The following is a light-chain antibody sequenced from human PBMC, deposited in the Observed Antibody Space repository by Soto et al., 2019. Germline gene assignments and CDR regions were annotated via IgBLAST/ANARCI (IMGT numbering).Light chain of an antibody. J-gene: IGKJ3*01. CDR2: GAS. CDR3: QQYNNWPPGERA. CDR1: QSVSNNY. V-gene: IGKV3-20*01. Sequence: EIVLTQSPGTLSLSPGERATLSCRASQSVSNNYLAWYQQKPGQAPRLLIYGASNRATGIPDRFSGSGSGTDFTLTISRLEPEDFAVYYCQQYNNWPPGERAFGPGTKVDIK.